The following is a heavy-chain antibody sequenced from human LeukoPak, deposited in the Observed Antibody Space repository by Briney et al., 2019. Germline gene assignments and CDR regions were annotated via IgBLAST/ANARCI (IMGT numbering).Heavy chain of an antibody. CDR1: GGSISSKNYY. Sequence: SETLSLTCTVSGGSISSKNYYWGWIRQPPGKGPEWIGSIYYTGSTFYYPSLKSRVTISLDTSKNQFSLRVSSVTAADTAVYYCAREDSSVSDDAFDIWGQGTMVTVSS. CDR2: IYYTGST. D-gene: IGHD3-22*01. V-gene: IGHV4-39*02. J-gene: IGHJ3*02. CDR3: AREDSSVSDDAFDI.